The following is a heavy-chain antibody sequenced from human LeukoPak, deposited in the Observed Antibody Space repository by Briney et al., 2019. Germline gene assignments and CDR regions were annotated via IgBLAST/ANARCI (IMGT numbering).Heavy chain of an antibody. D-gene: IGHD3-3*01. CDR2: IHSDGSST. CDR1: GFTFSSYW. V-gene: IGHV3-74*03. CDR3: ARGDSRSGFDY. J-gene: IGHJ4*02. Sequence: GGSLRLSCAASGFTFSSYWMHWVRQGPGKGLVWVSRIHSDGSSTTYADSVKGRFTISRDNAKNTLYLQMNSLRAEDTAVYYCARGDSRSGFDYWGQGTLVTVSS.